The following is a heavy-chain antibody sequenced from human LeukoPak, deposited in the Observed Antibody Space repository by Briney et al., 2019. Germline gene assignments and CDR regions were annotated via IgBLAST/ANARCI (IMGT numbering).Heavy chain of an antibody. V-gene: IGHV7-4-1*02. Sequence: GASVKVSCKASGYTFTSYAMNWVRQAPGQGLEWKGWINTNIGNPTYAQGFTGRFVFSLDTSVSTAYLQISSLKAEDTAVYYCARALGYCTNGVCQTWAVPGPWGQGTLVTVSS. CDR3: ARALGYCTNGVCQTWAVPGP. CDR1: GYTFTSYA. CDR2: INTNIGNP. D-gene: IGHD2-8*01. J-gene: IGHJ5*02.